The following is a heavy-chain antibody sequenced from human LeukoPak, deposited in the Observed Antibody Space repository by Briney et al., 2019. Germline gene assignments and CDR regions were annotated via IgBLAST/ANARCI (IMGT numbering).Heavy chain of an antibody. V-gene: IGHV4-59*01. D-gene: IGHD1-1*01. CDR2: MSYSGTA. J-gene: IGHJ3*02. CDR1: GGSIRSYY. CDR3: ATPLCYNRNIGGAFDI. Sequence: SETLSLTCNVSGGSIRSYYWSWIRQPPGKGLEWIGYMSYSGTANYNPSLKTRVTISVDTSKTQFSLKLTSVTAADTAVYYCATPLCYNRNIGGAFDIWGQGTTVTVSS.